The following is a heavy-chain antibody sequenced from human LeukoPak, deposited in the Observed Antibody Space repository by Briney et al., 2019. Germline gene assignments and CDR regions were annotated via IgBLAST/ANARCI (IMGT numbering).Heavy chain of an antibody. J-gene: IGHJ5*02. CDR1: GGSISSSSYY. CDR2: INHSGST. V-gene: IGHV4-39*07. Sequence: PSETLSLTCTVSGGSISSSSYYWSWIRQPPGQGLERIGEINHSGSTNYNPSLKSRVTISVDTSKNQFSLKLSSVTAADTAVYYCARGLYNWFDPWGQGTLVTVSS. CDR3: ARGLYNWFDP.